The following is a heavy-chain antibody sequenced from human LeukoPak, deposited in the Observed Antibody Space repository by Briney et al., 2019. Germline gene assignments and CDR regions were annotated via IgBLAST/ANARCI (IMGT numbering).Heavy chain of an antibody. CDR1: GYTFTSYG. D-gene: IGHD1-26*01. V-gene: IGHV1-18*01. CDR2: ISAYNGNT. CDR3: GREESIGSYQFLHDY. Sequence: ASVNVSYKASGYTFTSYGISGVRQAPGQGVEWMGWISAYNGNTNYAQKLQGRVTITTDTTTRTAYIELRVLRSGDTAVYLLGREESIGSYQFLHDYWGQGTLVTVSS. J-gene: IGHJ4*02.